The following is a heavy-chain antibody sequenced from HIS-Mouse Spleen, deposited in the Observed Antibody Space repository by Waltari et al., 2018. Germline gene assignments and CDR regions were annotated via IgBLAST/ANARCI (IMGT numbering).Heavy chain of an antibody. Sequence: QVQLQQWGAGLLKPSETLSLTCAVYGGSFSGYYWSWTRQPPGKGLEWIGEINHSGSTNYNPSLKSRVTISVDTSKNQFSMKLSSVTAADTAVYYCARGRAARDAFDIWGQGTMVTVSS. V-gene: IGHV4-34*01. D-gene: IGHD6-6*01. CDR2: INHSGST. CDR1: GGSFSGYY. J-gene: IGHJ3*02. CDR3: ARGRAARDAFDI.